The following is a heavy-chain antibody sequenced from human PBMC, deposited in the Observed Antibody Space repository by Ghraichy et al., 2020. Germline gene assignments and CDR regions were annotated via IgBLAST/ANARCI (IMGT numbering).Heavy chain of an antibody. Sequence: ASVKVSCKASGYTFTSYGISWVRQAPGQGLEWMGWISAYNGNTNYPQKLQGRVTMTTDTSTSTAYMELRSLRSDDTAVYYCARDLTYYDILTGYYTYYYYGMDVWGQGTTVTVSS. D-gene: IGHD3-9*01. CDR2: ISAYNGNT. CDR1: GYTFTSYG. CDR3: ARDLTYYDILTGYYTYYYYGMDV. J-gene: IGHJ6*02. V-gene: IGHV1-18*01.